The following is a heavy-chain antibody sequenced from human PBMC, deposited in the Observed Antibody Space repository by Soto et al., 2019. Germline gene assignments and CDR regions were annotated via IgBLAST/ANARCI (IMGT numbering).Heavy chain of an antibody. J-gene: IGHJ6*02. CDR3: TTVTLYYYGPGSYYTDYYGMDV. CDR1: GFTFSNAW. CDR2: IKSKTDGGTT. V-gene: IGHV3-15*07. Sequence: EVQLVESGGGLVKPGGSLRLSCAASGFTFSNAWMNWVRQAPGKGLEWVGRIKSKTDGGTTDYAAPVKGRFTISRDDSKNTLYLQMNSLKTEDTAVYYCTTVTLYYYGPGSYYTDYYGMDVWGQGTTVTVSS. D-gene: IGHD3-10*01.